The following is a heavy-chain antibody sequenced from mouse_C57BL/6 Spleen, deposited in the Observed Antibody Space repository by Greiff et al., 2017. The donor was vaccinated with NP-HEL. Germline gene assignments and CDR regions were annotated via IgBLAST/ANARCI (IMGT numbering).Heavy chain of an antibody. CDR2: IHPNSGST. V-gene: IGHV1-64*01. J-gene: IGHJ4*01. Sequence: QVQLQQPGAELVKPGASVKLSCKASGYTFTSYWMHWVKQRPGQGLEWIGMIHPNSGSTNYNEKFKSKATLTVDKSSSTAYMQLSSLTSEDSAVYYCARTPPLTRYYAMDYWGQGTSVTVSS. CDR1: GYTFTSYW. CDR3: ARTPPLTRYYAMDY.